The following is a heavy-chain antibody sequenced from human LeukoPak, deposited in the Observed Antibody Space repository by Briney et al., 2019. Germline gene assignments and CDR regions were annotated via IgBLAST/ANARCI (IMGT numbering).Heavy chain of an antibody. CDR3: ARVDTAADLDY. V-gene: IGHV1-18*01. J-gene: IGHJ4*02. Sequence: ASVKVSCKASGYTFTSYGISWVRQAPGQGLEWMGWISAYNGNTNYAQKLQGRVTMTTDTSTSTAYMELRSLRSGDAAVYYCARVDTAADLDYWGQGTLVTVSS. CDR1: GYTFTSYG. D-gene: IGHD5-18*01. CDR2: ISAYNGNT.